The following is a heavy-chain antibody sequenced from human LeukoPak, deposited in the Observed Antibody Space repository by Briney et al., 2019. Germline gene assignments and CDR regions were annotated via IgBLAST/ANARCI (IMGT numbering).Heavy chain of an antibody. CDR3: AKDPHLWPDAFDI. J-gene: IGHJ3*02. CDR2: ISGSGGST. Sequence: GGSLRLSCAASGFTFSSYAMSWVRQAPGKGLEWVSAISGSGGSTYYADSVKGRFTISRDNSMNTLYLQMNSLRAEDTAVYYCAKDPHLWPDAFDIWGQGTMVTVSS. D-gene: IGHD3-10*01. CDR1: GFTFSSYA. V-gene: IGHV3-23*01.